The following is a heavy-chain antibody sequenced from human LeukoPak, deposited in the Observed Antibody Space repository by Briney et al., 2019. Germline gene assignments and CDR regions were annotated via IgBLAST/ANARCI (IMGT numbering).Heavy chain of an antibody. CDR2: ISGSGGST. CDR3: AKDRMVRGVIEGNWFDP. CDR1: GFTFSSYA. Sequence: GGSLRLSCAASGFTFSSYAMSWVRQAPGKGLEWVSAISGSGGSTYYADSVKGRFTFSRDNSKNTLYLQMNSLRAEDTAVYYCAKDRMVRGVIEGNWFDPWGQGTLVTVSS. J-gene: IGHJ5*02. D-gene: IGHD3-10*01. V-gene: IGHV3-23*01.